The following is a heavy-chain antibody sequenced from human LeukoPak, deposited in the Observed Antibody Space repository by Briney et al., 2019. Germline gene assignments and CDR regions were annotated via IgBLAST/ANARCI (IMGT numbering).Heavy chain of an antibody. Sequence: SETLSLTCTVSGGSISSYYWSWIRQPPGKGLEWIGYIYYSGSTNYNPSLKSRVTISVDTSKNQFSLKLSSVTAADTAVYYCARGPNYYDSSLDYWGKGTLVTVSS. CDR1: GGSISSYY. V-gene: IGHV4-59*01. CDR2: IYYSGST. D-gene: IGHD3-22*01. CDR3: ARGPNYYDSSLDY. J-gene: IGHJ4*02.